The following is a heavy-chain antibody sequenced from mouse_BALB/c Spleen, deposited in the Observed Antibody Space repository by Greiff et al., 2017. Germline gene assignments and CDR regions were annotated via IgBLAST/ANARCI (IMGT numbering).Heavy chain of an antibody. Sequence: EVMLVESGGGLVKPGGSLKLSCAASGFTFSSYAMSWVRQTPEKRLEWVATISSGGSYTYYPDSVKGRFTISRDNAKNTLYLQMSSLRSEDTAMYYCAITTVVAGDAMDYWGQGTSVTVSS. D-gene: IGHD1-1*01. V-gene: IGHV5-9-1*01. CDR2: ISSGGSYT. J-gene: IGHJ4*01. CDR3: AITTVVAGDAMDY. CDR1: GFTFSSYA.